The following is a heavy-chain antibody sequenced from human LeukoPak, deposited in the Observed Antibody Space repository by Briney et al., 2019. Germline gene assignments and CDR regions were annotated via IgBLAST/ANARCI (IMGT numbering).Heavy chain of an antibody. V-gene: IGHV3-53*01. D-gene: IGHD3-9*01. CDR3: ARGQTYDILTGSITGDYFDY. J-gene: IGHJ4*02. CDR2: IYSGGST. Sequence: PGGSLRPSCAASGFTVSSNYMSWVRQAPGKGLEWVSVIYSGGSTYYADSVKGRFTISRDNSKNTLYLQMNSLRAEDTAVYYCARGQTYDILTGSITGDYFDYWGQGTLVTVSS. CDR1: GFTVSSNY.